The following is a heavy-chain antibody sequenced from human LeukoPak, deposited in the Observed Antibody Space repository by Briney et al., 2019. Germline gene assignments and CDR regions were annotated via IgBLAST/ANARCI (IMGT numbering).Heavy chain of an antibody. CDR2: ITDSGDGE. V-gene: IGHV3-23*01. CDR3: AKDSPVATS. J-gene: IGHJ4*02. Sequence: GGSLRLSCAASGFIFSSYAMHWVRQAPGKGLAWVSSITDSGDGEYYADSVKGRFTISRDDSKNTLYLQMNSLRAEDSAVYYCAKDSPVATSWGQGTLVTVSS. D-gene: IGHD1-26*01. CDR1: GFIFSSYA.